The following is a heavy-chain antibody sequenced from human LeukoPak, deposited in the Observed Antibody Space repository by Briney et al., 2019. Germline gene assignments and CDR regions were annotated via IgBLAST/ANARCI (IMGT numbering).Heavy chain of an antibody. Sequence: ASVKVSCKASGYTFTGYYVHWVRQAPGQGLEWMGWINPNSGGTNYAQKFQGRVTMTRDTSISTAYMELSRLRSDDTAVYYCARQPAMTTAVYYYYGMDVWGQGTTVTVSS. V-gene: IGHV1-2*02. CDR1: GYTFTGYY. CDR3: ARQPAMTTAVYYYYGMDV. J-gene: IGHJ6*02. D-gene: IGHD4-4*01. CDR2: INPNSGGT.